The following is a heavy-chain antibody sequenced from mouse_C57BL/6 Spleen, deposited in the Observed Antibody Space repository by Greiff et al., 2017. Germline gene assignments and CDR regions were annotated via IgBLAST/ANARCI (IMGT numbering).Heavy chain of an antibody. J-gene: IGHJ1*03. V-gene: IGHV5-16*01. CDR3: ARGHWDHWYFDV. Sequence: DVMLVESEGGLVQPGSSMKLSCTASGFTFSDYYMAWVRQVPEKGLEWVADINYDGSSTYYLASLKSRFIISRDNAKHILYLQMSSLKSEDTATYCCARGHWDHWYFDVWGTGTTVTVSA. CDR2: INYDGSST. CDR1: GFTFSDYY. D-gene: IGHD4-1*01.